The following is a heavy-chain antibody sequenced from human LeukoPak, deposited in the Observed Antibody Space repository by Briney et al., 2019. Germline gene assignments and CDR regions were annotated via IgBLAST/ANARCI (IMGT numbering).Heavy chain of an antibody. V-gene: IGHV2-70*04. Sequence: SGPALVKPTQTLTLTCTFSGFSLSTSRMRVSWIRQPPRKALEWLARIDWDDDEFYSTSLKTRLTISKDTSKNQVVLTMTNMDPVDTATYYYARKASSGYYFDYWGQGVLVTVSS. CDR3: ARKASSGYYFDY. CDR1: GFSLSTSRMR. J-gene: IGHJ4*02. D-gene: IGHD3-22*01. CDR2: IDWDDDE.